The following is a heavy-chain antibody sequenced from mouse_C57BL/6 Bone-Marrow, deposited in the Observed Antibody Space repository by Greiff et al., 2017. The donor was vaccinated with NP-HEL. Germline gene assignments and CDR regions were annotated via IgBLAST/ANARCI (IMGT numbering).Heavy chain of an antibody. V-gene: IGHV3-6*01. CDR2: ISYDGSN. D-gene: IGHD1-1*01. Sequence: EVQLQQSGPGLVKPSQSLSLTCSVTGYSITSGYYWNWIRQFPGNKLEWMGYISYDGSNNYNPSLKNRISITRDTSKNQFFLKLNSVTTEDTATYYCAIYYYGSRENYFDYWGQGTTLTVSS. J-gene: IGHJ2*01. CDR1: GYSITSGYY. CDR3: AIYYYGSRENYFDY.